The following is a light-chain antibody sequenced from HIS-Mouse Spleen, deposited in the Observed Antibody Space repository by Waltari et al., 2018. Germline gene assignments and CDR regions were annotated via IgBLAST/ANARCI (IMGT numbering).Light chain of an antibody. V-gene: IGKV3-20*01. CDR1: QSVSSSY. J-gene: IGKJ2*01. Sequence: EIVLTQSPAPLSLSPGERATLSCRASQSVSSSYLAWYQQKPAQAPRLLIYGASSGSGTDFTLTISRLEPEDFAVYYCQQYGSSPYTFGQGTKLEIK. CDR3: QQYGSSPYT. CDR2: GAS.